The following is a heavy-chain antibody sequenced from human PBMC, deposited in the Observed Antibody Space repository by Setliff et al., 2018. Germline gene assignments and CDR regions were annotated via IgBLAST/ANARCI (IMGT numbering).Heavy chain of an antibody. J-gene: IGHJ6*02. Sequence: SVKVSCKASGGTFSSYAIGWVRQAPGQGLEWMGGIIPIFGTANYAQKFQGRVTITADESTSTAYMELSSLRSEDTAVYYCAREDGTYYNFWSGYSTTPYYGMDVWGQGTTVTVSS. D-gene: IGHD3-3*01. CDR3: AREDGTYYNFWSGYSTTPYYGMDV. CDR2: IIPIFGTA. CDR1: GGTFSSYA. V-gene: IGHV1-69*13.